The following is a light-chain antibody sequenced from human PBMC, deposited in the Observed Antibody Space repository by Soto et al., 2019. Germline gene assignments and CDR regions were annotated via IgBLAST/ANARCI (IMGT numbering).Light chain of an antibody. CDR3: HQYGSSPRT. Sequence: EMVLKQSPGTLSLSPGERATLSCRASQSVSSSYLAWYQQKPGQAPRLLIYGASSRATGIPDRFSGSGSGTDFTLTISRLEPEDFAVYYCHQYGSSPRTFGQVTNVDIK. CDR1: QSVSSSY. V-gene: IGKV3-20*01. J-gene: IGKJ1*01. CDR2: GAS.